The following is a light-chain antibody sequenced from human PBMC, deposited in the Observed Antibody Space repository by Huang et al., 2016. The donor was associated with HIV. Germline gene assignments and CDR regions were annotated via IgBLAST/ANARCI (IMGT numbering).Light chain of an antibody. V-gene: IGKV3-11*01. CDR2: NTF. CDR3: QQRTNRPPRYT. CDR1: QSDSSY. J-gene: IGKJ2*01. Sequence: EIVFTQSPATLSLVPGESATLSCRAGQSDSSYFAWYQQKPGQAPRLLIYNTFNRATGGPARFSGSGSGTDFTLTISSLEPEDFAVYYCQQRTNRPPRYTFGQGTKLEI.